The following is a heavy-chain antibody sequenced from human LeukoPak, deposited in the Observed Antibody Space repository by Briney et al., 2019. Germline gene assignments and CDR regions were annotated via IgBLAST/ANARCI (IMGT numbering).Heavy chain of an antibody. D-gene: IGHD3-22*01. CDR1: GFSIDTYN. CDR2: ITRGFSNI. Sequence: GGSLRLSCAASGFSIDTYNMHWVRQAPGKGLEWVSSITRGFSNIDYEDSVKGRFTISRDNAKNSLYLQMNSLRAEDSAVYYFAPEGYDSIGFAYYFQYWGQGDLVTVSS. V-gene: IGHV3-21*01. J-gene: IGHJ4*02. CDR3: APEGYDSIGFAYYFQY.